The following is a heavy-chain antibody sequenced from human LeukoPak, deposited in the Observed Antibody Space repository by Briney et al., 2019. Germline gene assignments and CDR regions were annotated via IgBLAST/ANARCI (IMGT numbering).Heavy chain of an antibody. J-gene: IGHJ6*02. CDR3: ARDSLTGYYYYGMDV. V-gene: IGHV3-33*01. CDR2: IWYDGSNK. Sequence: GGSPRLSCAASGFTFSSYGMHWVRQAPGKGLEWVAVIWYDGSNKYYADSVKGRFTISRDNSKNTLYLQMNSLRAEDTAVYYCARDSLTGYYYYGMDVWGQGTTVTVSS. D-gene: IGHD3-16*01. CDR1: GFTFSSYG.